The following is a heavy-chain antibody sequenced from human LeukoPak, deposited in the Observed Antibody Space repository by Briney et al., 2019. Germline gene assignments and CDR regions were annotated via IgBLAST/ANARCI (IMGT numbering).Heavy chain of an antibody. CDR2: IYYSGST. CDR1: GGSISSYY. D-gene: IGHD3-10*01. V-gene: IGHV4-59*01. J-gene: IGHJ5*02. Sequence: PSETLSLTCTVSGGSISSYYWSWIRQPPGKGLEGMGYIYYSGSTNYNPSLKSLVTISVDTSKNQFSLKLSSVTAADTAVYYCARDKIRGWEYNWFDPWGQGTLVTVSS. CDR3: ARDKIRGWEYNWFDP.